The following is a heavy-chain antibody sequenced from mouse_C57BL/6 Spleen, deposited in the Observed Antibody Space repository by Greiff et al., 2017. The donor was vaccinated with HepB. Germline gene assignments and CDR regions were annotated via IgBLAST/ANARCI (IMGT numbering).Heavy chain of an antibody. Sequence: VQLQQPGAELVKPGASVKMSCKASGYTFTSYWITWVKQRPGQGLEWIGDIYPGSGSTNYNEKFKSKATLTVDTSSSTAYMQLSSLTSEDSAVYYCARERDYYGSSPFAYWGQGTLVTVSA. CDR3: ARERDYYGSSPFAY. J-gene: IGHJ3*01. V-gene: IGHV1-55*01. D-gene: IGHD1-1*01. CDR2: IYPGSGST. CDR1: GYTFTSYW.